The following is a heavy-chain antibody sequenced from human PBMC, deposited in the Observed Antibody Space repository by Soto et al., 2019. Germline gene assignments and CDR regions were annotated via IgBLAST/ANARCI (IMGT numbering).Heavy chain of an antibody. CDR1: GFAFRSYG. Sequence: EVQLVESGGGLVKPGGSLRLSCVASGFAFRSYGMNWVRQAPGKGLEWVSSISTSSSAIYYTDSVKGRFTISRDNARNSLYLQMKSLRDEDTAVYFCARDGADYDILTGYYDYYYHGMDVWGQGTTVTVSS. D-gene: IGHD3-9*01. V-gene: IGHV3-21*02. J-gene: IGHJ6*02. CDR3: ARDGADYDILTGYYDYYYHGMDV. CDR2: ISTSSSAI.